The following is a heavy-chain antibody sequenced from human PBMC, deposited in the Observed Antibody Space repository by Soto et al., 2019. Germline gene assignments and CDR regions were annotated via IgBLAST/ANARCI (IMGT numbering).Heavy chain of an antibody. J-gene: IGHJ6*03. CDR1: GGTISSSIYC. CDR3: ARVVAHYYMDV. CDR2: IYYSGST. D-gene: IGHD2-2*01. V-gene: IGHV4-39*01. Sequence: SETMSVTCTVSGGTISSSIYCWGWNRQPPGKGLEWVGSIYYSGSTYYNPSLKSRVTISVDTSKNQFSLKLSSVTAADTAVYYCARVVAHYYMDVWGKGTTVTVSS.